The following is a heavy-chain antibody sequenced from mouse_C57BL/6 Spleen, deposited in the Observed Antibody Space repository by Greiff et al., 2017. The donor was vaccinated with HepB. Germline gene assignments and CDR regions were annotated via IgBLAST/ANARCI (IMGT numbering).Heavy chain of an antibody. J-gene: IGHJ1*03. CDR2: INPSRGYT. V-gene: IGHV1-4*01. CDR3: ARDYVRNNEYFDV. D-gene: IGHD1-1*01. Sequence: QVQLKQSGAELARPGASVKMSCKASGYTFTSYTMHWVKQRPGQGLEWIGYINPSRGYTKYNQKFKDKATLTADKSSSTAYMQLSSLTSEDSAVYYCARDYVRNNEYFDVWGTGTTVTASS. CDR1: GYTFTSYT.